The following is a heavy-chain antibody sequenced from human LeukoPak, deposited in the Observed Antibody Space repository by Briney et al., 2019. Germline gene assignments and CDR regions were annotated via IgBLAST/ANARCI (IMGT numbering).Heavy chain of an antibody. CDR3: ARDFVVERGRYFDY. J-gene: IGHJ4*02. CDR2: TWYGGNNK. D-gene: IGHD2-15*01. CDR1: GFTFSSYG. Sequence: GRSLRLSCAASGFTFSSYGMHWVRQAPGKGLEWVAVTWYGGNNKYYTDSVKGRFTIYRDNSKNTLDLQMNSLRAEDTAVYYCARDFVVERGRYFDYWGQGTLATVSS. V-gene: IGHV3-33*01.